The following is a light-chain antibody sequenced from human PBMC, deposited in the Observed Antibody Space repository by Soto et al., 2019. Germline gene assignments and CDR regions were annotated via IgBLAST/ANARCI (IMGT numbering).Light chain of an antibody. CDR2: GAS. CDR1: QSVSNS. J-gene: IGKJ1*01. Sequence: EIVLPQSPATLSLSPGARVPLSCRASQSVSNSLAWYQQKPGQPPRLLIYGASNRATGIPDRFSGSGSGTDFTLTISRLEPEDFAVYYCQQYGSSGTFGQGTKVDIK. V-gene: IGKV3-20*01. CDR3: QQYGSSGT.